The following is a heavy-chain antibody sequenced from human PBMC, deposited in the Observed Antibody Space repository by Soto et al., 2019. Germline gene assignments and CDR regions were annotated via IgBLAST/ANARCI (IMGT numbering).Heavy chain of an antibody. V-gene: IGHV4-30-2*01. Sequence: SETLSLTCAVSGGSIDSTDYSLTWIRQPPGKGLEWIGYVSHRGTAYSIPSLKGRLTLSMDSSQTQFSLKMTSVTAADSAVYYCARIHWSQSSLDYWGRGILVTVSS. D-gene: IGHD6-19*01. J-gene: IGHJ4*02. CDR3: ARIHWSQSSLDY. CDR1: GGSIDSTDYS. CDR2: VSHRGTA.